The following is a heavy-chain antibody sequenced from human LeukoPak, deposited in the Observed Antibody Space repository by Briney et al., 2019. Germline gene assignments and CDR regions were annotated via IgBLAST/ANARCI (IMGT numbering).Heavy chain of an antibody. J-gene: IGHJ5*02. CDR2: ISWNSGNM. CDR1: GFTFADYA. CDR3: AKAAQYCTSSSCRNWFDP. Sequence: PSRSLRLSRAASGFTFADYAMHWVRQAPGKGLEWVSGISWNSGNMGYADSVKGRFTISRDNAKNSLYLQMNSLRAEDTALYYCAKAAQYCTSSSCRNWFDPWGQGTLVTVSS. D-gene: IGHD2/OR15-2a*01. V-gene: IGHV3-9*01.